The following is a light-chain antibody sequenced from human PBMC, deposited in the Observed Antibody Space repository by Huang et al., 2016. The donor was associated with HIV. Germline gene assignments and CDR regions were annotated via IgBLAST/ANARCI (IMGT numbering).Light chain of an antibody. J-gene: IGKJ4*01. CDR3: HQYNNWLLS. V-gene: IGKV3-15*01. CDR2: GSS. CDR1: RSVSSN. Sequence: IVMTQSPATLSVSPGERVTLFCRANRSVSSNFAWYQQMPGQAPRLLIYGSSTRAPGIPARFSGSGSGTDFSLTISSLQSEDFALYYCHQYNNWLLSFGGGTRVDI.